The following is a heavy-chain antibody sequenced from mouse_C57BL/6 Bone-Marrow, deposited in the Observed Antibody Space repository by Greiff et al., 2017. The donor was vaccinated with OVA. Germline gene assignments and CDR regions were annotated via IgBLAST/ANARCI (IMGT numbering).Heavy chain of an antibody. Sequence: QVQLQQPGAELVMPGASVKLSCKASGYTFTSYWMHWVKQRPGQGLEWIGEIDPSYSYTNYNQKFKGKSTLTVDKSSSTAYMQLSSLTSEDSAVYYCARELRLRWFAYWGQGTLVTVSA. CDR1: GYTFTSYW. J-gene: IGHJ3*01. CDR3: ARELRLRWFAY. CDR2: IDPSYSYT. D-gene: IGHD3-2*02. V-gene: IGHV1-69*01.